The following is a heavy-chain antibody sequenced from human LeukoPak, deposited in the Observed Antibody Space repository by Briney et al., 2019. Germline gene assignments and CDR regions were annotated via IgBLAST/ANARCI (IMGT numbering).Heavy chain of an antibody. V-gene: IGHV4-61*02. D-gene: IGHD4-11*01. J-gene: IGHJ4*02. CDR1: GGSISSGGYY. CDR3: AREVDYSNYPPGGIFDY. Sequence: SETLSLTCNVSGGSISSGGYYWSWIRQPAGKGLEWIGRIYTSGSTNYNPSLKSRVTMSVDTSKNQFSLKLSSVTAADTAVYYCAREVDYSNYPPGGIFDYWGQGTLVTVSS. CDR2: IYTSGST.